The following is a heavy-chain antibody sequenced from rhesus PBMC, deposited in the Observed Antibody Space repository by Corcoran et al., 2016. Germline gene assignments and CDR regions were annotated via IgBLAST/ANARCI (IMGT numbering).Heavy chain of an antibody. CDR3: ATGRERYYFEI. D-gene: IGHD1-44*02. Sequence: QLQLQESGPGLVQPSETLSVTCTVSGGSIGSSYWSWIRQVPGKGLEWIGYIYGSGSSPNYNPSRKSRIILSVDTSKNNLTLNLRSVTAADTAAYFCATGRERYYFEIWGQGVLVTVSS. CDR1: GGSIGSSY. V-gene: IGHV4-169*02. J-gene: IGHJ4*01. CDR2: IYGSGSSP.